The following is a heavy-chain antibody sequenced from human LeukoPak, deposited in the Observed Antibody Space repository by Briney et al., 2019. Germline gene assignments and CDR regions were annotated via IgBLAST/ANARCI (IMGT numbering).Heavy chain of an antibody. CDR3: AKDAENGIPLS. D-gene: IGHD2-21*01. CDR1: GFTVSSSY. CDR2: IYSGGST. Sequence: GGSLRLSCAASGFTVSSSYLSWVRQAPGKGLEWVSVIYSGGSTYYADSVKGRFTISRDNSKNTLYLQMNSLRAEDTAVYHCAKDAENGIPLSWGQGTLVTVSS. V-gene: IGHV3-53*05. J-gene: IGHJ1*01.